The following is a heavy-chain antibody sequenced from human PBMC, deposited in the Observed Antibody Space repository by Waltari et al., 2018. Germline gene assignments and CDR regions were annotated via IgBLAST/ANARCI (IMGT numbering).Heavy chain of an antibody. Sequence: EVQLLESGGGLVQPGGSLRLSCAASGFTFSSYAMSWVRQAQGKGLEWVSAISGSGGSTYYADSVKGRFTISRDNSKNTLYLQMNSLRAEDTAVYYCAKDGDYYDSSGYQNWGQGTLVTVSS. J-gene: IGHJ4*02. D-gene: IGHD3-22*01. CDR3: AKDGDYYDSSGYQN. CDR2: ISGSGGST. CDR1: GFTFSSYA. V-gene: IGHV3-23*01.